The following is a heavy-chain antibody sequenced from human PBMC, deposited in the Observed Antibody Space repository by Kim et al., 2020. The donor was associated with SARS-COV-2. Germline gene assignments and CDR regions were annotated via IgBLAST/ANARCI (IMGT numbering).Heavy chain of an antibody. CDR1: GFTFDDYA. CDR3: ARDKRDDSSGYYYYGMYV. CDR2: ISWNSGSI. Sequence: GGSLRLSCAASGFTFDDYAMHWVRQAPGKGLEWVSGISWNSGSIGYADSVKGRFTISRDNAKNSLYLQMNSLRAEDTALYYCARDKRDDSSGYYYYGMYV. D-gene: IGHD3-22*01. J-gene: IGHJ6*01. V-gene: IGHV3-9*01.